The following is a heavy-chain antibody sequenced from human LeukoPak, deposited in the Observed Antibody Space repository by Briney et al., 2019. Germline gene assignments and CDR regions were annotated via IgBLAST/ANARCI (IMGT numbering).Heavy chain of an antibody. CDR3: VRQFYYGSGSYWYFDS. CDR1: GYTFIVYA. J-gene: IGHJ4*02. V-gene: IGHV1-3*04. CDR2: INTASGNT. D-gene: IGHD3-10*01. Sequence: ASVKVSCKASGYTFIVYAMHWVRQAPGHGLEWMGWINTASGNTKYSQKFQDRVAITRDTSASTVYMDLSSLRSEDTALYYCVRQFYYGSGSYWYFDSWGQGTLVTVSS.